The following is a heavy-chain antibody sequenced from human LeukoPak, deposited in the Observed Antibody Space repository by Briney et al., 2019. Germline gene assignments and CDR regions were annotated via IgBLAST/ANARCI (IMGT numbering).Heavy chain of an antibody. D-gene: IGHD6-13*01. CDR2: FSGSGGRT. V-gene: IGHV3-23*01. J-gene: IGHJ4*02. CDR3: ATVLSRWYQDY. CDR1: GFTFSNYA. Sequence: GGSLRLSCAASGFTFSNYAMSWVRQAPGKGLECISGFSGSGGRTFYADSVKGRFTISRDNSKNTLYLQMNSLRAEDTAVYYCATVLSRWYQDYWGQGTLVTVSS.